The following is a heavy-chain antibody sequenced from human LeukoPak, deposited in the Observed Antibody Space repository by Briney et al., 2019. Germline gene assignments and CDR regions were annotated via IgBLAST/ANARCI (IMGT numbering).Heavy chain of an antibody. CDR1: GGSISSHY. J-gene: IGHJ4*02. V-gene: IGHV4-59*11. Sequence: ASETLSLTCTVSGGSISSHYWSWIRQHPGKGLGWIGHIYYTGNTNYGPSLMSRITISADTSKNYFSLKLNSVTAADTAVYYCASSYNSGSYYPFYFDFWGQGALVTVSS. D-gene: IGHD3-10*01. CDR3: ASSYNSGSYYPFYFDF. CDR2: IYYTGNT.